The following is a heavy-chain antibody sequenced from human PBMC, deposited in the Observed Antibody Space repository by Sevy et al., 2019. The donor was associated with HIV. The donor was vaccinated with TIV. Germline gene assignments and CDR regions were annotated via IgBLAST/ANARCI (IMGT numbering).Heavy chain of an antibody. CDR2: IYYNGHI. V-gene: IGHV4-59*08. CDR1: GGSITSLY. Sequence: SETLSLTCTVSGGSITSLYWNWIRQPPGKGLEWIANIYYNGHINYKPSLKSQVTLSLHTSKNQFSLRRGSVTAADTAMYYCAGENAWGRGYSWGQGTLVTVSS. CDR3: AGENAWGRGYS. D-gene: IGHD1-26*01. J-gene: IGHJ4*02.